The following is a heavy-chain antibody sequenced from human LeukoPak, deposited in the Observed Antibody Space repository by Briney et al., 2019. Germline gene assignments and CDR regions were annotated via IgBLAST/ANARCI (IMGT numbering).Heavy chain of an antibody. D-gene: IGHD3-10*01. Sequence: SQTLSLTCAISGDSVSSNSAAWNWIRQSPSRGLEWLGRTYYRSKWYNDYAVSVKSRITINPDTSKNQFSLQLNSMTPEDTAVYYCARDGAPYRFGELLPSKDYYYYYMDVWGKGTTVTISS. CDR2: TYYRSKWYN. CDR1: GDSVSSNSAA. CDR3: ARDGAPYRFGELLPSKDYYYYYMDV. V-gene: IGHV6-1*01. J-gene: IGHJ6*03.